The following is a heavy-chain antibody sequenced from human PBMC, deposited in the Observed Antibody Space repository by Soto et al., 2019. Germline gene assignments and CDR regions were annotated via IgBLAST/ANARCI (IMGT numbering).Heavy chain of an antibody. J-gene: IGHJ6*03. CDR3: ARILFGRSVAGGYVYMDV. CDR2: IFSNDEK. Sequence: HVTLKESGPVLVKPTEPLTLTCTVSGFSLSNGKVGVSWIRQPPGKALEWLAHIFSNDEKSYRTSLKSRLSISEDTSKSQVDLTKTNVDPVDTATYYCARILFGRSVAGGYVYMDVWGKGTTVTVAS. D-gene: IGHD6-19*01. V-gene: IGHV2-26*01. CDR1: GFSLSNGKVG.